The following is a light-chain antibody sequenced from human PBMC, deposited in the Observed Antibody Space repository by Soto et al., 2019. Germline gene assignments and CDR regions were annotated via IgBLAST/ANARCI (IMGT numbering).Light chain of an antibody. CDR3: QHYNSYPWT. CDR1: QSISSW. J-gene: IGKJ1*01. CDR2: KAS. Sequence: DIQMTQSPSILSASVGDRVTITCRASQSISSWLAWYQQKPGKAPNLLIHKASHLESGVPSRFSGSGSGTEFTLTINSLQPGDYATYYCQHYNSYPWTFGQGTKVDIK. V-gene: IGKV1-5*03.